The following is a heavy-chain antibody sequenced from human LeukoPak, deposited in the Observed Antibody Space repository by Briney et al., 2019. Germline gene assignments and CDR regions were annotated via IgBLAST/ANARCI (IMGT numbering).Heavy chain of an antibody. D-gene: IGHD6-13*01. V-gene: IGHV3-23*01. CDR3: ARKSEYSSSWHVDY. CDR1: GFTFSSYA. J-gene: IGHJ4*02. CDR2: ISGSGGGT. Sequence: GGSLRLSCAASGFTFSSYAMSWVRQAPGKGLEWVSAISGSGGGTYYADSVKGRFTISRDNSKNTLYLQMNSLRAEDTAVYYCARKSEYSSSWHVDYWGQGTLVTVSS.